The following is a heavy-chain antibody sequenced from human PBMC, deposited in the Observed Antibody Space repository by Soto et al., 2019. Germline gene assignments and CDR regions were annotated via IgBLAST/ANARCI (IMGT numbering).Heavy chain of an antibody. Sequence: SETLSLTCTVSGGSISSYYWSWIRQPPGKGLEWIGYIYYSGSTNYNPSLKSRVTISVDTSKNQFSLKLSSVTAADTAVYYCARVTVGAPRVDYWGQGTLVTVSS. CDR2: IYYSGST. J-gene: IGHJ4*02. CDR1: GGSISSYY. V-gene: IGHV4-59*01. D-gene: IGHD1-26*01. CDR3: ARVTVGAPRVDY.